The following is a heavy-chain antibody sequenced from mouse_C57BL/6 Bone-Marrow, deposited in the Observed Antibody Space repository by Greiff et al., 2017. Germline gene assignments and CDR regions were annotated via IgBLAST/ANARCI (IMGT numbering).Heavy chain of an antibody. V-gene: IGHV2-2*01. D-gene: IGHD2-3*01. J-gene: IGHJ4*01. CDR3: ARRNDGYYDYAMDY. CDR2: IWSGGST. Sequence: VQLQQSGPGLVQPSQSLSITCTVSGFSLTSYGVHWVRQSPGKGLEWLGVIWSGGSTDYNAAFISRLSISKDNSKSQVFFKMNSLQADDTAIYYCARRNDGYYDYAMDYWGQGTSVTVSS. CDR1: GFSLTSYG.